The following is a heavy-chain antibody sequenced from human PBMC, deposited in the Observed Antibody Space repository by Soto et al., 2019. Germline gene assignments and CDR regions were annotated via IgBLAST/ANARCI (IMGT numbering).Heavy chain of an antibody. J-gene: IGHJ4*02. CDR1: GFTFSRYS. CDR2: ISSTTNYI. CDR3: ARESEDLTSNFDY. Sequence: VQLVESGGGLVRPGGSLRLSCAASGFTFSRYSMNWVRQAPGKGLEWVSSISSTTNYIYYADSMKGRFTVSRDNAKNSVYLDMNSLSAEDTAVYYCARESEDLTSNFDYWGQGTLVTVSS. V-gene: IGHV3-21*01.